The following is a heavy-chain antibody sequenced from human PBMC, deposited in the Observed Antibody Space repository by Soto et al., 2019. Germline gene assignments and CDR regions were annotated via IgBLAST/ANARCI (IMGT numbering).Heavy chain of an antibody. V-gene: IGHV3-23*01. Sequence: GGSLRLSCAASGFTFSNYAMTWVRQAPGKGLEWVSSISGSGSTTYYADSVKGRFTISRDRSKNTLFIQMNSLNAEDTALYYCAKALSTLLQDVWGKGTKVTVAS. J-gene: IGHJ6*04. CDR1: GFTFSNYA. CDR3: AKALSTLLQDV. CDR2: ISGSGSTT. D-gene: IGHD1-1*01.